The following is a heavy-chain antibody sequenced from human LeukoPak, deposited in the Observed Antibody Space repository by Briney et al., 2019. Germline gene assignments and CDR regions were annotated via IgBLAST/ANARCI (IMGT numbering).Heavy chain of an antibody. V-gene: IGHV4-59*01. CDR1: GGSISSYY. CDR3: ARGFYYYYMVV. Sequence: PSETLSLTCTVSGGSISSYYWSWIRQPPGKGLEWIGYIYYSGSTNYNPSLKSRVTISVDTSKNQFSLKLSSVTAADTAVYYCARGFYYYYMVVWGKGTTVTISS. J-gene: IGHJ6*03. CDR2: IYYSGST.